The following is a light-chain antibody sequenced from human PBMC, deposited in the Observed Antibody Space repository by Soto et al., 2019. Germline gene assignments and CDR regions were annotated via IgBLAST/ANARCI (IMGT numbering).Light chain of an antibody. CDR1: QSIRNW. CDR3: QQYHDLWT. V-gene: IGKV1-5*01. J-gene: IGKJ1*01. Sequence: DLQMAQSPSTLSASVGDRVIITCRASQSIRNWLAWYQQKPGKAPKLLIFDASTLESGVPSRFSGSGSGTEFTLTISSLQPDEFATYYCQQYHDLWTFGQGTKVEI. CDR2: DAS.